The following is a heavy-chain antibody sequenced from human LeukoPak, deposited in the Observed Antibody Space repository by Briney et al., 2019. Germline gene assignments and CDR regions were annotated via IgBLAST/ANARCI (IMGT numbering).Heavy chain of an antibody. D-gene: IGHD3-10*01. J-gene: IGHJ5*02. CDR2: INSDGSST. CDR1: GFTFSSYW. Sequence: GGSLRLSCAASGFTFSSYWMHWVRQARGKGLVWVSRINSDGSSTSYADSVKGRITISRDNAKNSLYPQMNRLRAEETAVYYCARKTPNVLPWVGEVRGWFDPWGQGTLVTVSS. CDR3: ARKTPNVLPWVGEVRGWFDP. V-gene: IGHV3-74*01.